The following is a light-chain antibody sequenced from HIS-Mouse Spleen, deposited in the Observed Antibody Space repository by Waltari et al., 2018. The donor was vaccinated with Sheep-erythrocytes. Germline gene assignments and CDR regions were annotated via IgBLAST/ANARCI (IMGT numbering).Light chain of an antibody. CDR1: QSVLYSSNNKNY. Sequence: DIVMTQSPDSLAVSLGERATINCKSSQSVLYSSNNKNYLAWYQQKPGQPPKLLIYWASTRESGVPDRFSGSGSGTDFTLTISSLQAEDVAVYYCQQYYSTPQTFGPSTKVDIK. V-gene: IGKV4-1*01. CDR2: WAS. CDR3: QQYYSTPQT. J-gene: IGKJ3*01.